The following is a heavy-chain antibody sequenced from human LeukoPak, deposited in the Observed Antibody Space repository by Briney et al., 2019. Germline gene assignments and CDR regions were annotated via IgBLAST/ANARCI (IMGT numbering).Heavy chain of an antibody. J-gene: IGHJ6*02. CDR1: GGSFSGYY. D-gene: IGHD3-10*01. V-gene: IGHV4-34*01. Sequence: SETLPLTCAVYGGSFSGYYWSWIRQPPGKGLGWIGEINHSGSTNYNPSLKSRVTISVDTSKNQFSLKLSSVTAADTAVYYCARVNGSGSYRPYYYYGMDVWGQGTTVTVSS. CDR3: ARVNGSGSYRPYYYYGMDV. CDR2: INHSGST.